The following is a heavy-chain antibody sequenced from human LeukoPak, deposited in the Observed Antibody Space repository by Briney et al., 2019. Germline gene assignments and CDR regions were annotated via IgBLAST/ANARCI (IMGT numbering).Heavy chain of an antibody. Sequence: SETLSLTCAVYGGSFSGYYWSWIRQPPGKGLEWIGEINHSGSANYNPSLKSRVTISVDTSKNQFSLKLSSVTAADTAVYYCARGPMVRGVIQIPFDYWGQGTLVTVSS. J-gene: IGHJ4*02. V-gene: IGHV4-34*01. CDR2: INHSGSA. CDR1: GGSFSGYY. CDR3: ARGPMVRGVIQIPFDY. D-gene: IGHD3-10*01.